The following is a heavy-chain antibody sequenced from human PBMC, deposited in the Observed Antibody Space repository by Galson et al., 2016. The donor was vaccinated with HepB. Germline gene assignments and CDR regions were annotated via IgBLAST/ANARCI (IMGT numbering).Heavy chain of an antibody. D-gene: IGHD2-15*01. CDR3: ARGTFCSGDSCYSPVFDM. J-gene: IGHJ3*02. CDR1: GFTVSSSY. Sequence: SLRLSCAASGFTVSSSYMSWVRQAPGKGLEWVSVIYSGGSTYYADSVKGRFTISRDNSKDTLYLQMNSLKAEDTAVYYCARGTFCSGDSCYSPVFDMWGQGTMVTVSS. CDR2: IYSGGST. V-gene: IGHV3-53*01.